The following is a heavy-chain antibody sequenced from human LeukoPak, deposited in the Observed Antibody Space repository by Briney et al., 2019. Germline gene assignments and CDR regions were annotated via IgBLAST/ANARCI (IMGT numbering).Heavy chain of an antibody. Sequence: SETLSLTCTVSGGSISSYYWSWIRQPPGKGLEWIGYIYYSGSTNYNPSLKSRVTISVDTSKNQFSLKLSSVTAADTAVYYCARDQRGGMIMFGGVIVSSWFDPWGQGTLVTVSS. CDR2: IYYSGST. CDR3: ARDQRGGMIMFGGVIVSSWFDP. CDR1: GGSISSYY. V-gene: IGHV4-59*01. J-gene: IGHJ5*02. D-gene: IGHD3-16*02.